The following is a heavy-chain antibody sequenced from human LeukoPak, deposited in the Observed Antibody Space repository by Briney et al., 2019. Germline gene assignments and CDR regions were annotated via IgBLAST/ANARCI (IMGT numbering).Heavy chain of an antibody. CDR3: ARDFFTASYGSGSYYNPYYYGMDV. Sequence: ASVKVSCKASGYTFTSYGISWVRHAPGQGLEWMGWISAYNGNTKYAQKLQGRVTMTTDTSTSTAYMELRSLRSDDTAVYYCARDFFTASYGSGSYYNPYYYGMDVWGQGTTVTVSS. J-gene: IGHJ6*02. D-gene: IGHD3-10*01. CDR1: GYTFTSYG. CDR2: ISAYNGNT. V-gene: IGHV1-18*01.